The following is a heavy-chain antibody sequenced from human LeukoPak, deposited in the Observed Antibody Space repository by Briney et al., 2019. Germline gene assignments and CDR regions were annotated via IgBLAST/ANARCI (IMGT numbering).Heavy chain of an antibody. V-gene: IGHV4-39*01. CDR2: IYYSAST. D-gene: IGHD1-14*01. J-gene: IGHJ4*02. CDR3: ARLSTTGGDFDY. CDR1: GGSISSSSYY. Sequence: PSETLSLTCTVSGGSISSSSYYWGWIRQPPGKGLEWIGSIYYSASTYYNPSLKSRVTISVDTSKNQFSLKLSSVTAADTAVYYCARLSTTGGDFDYWGQGTLVTVSS.